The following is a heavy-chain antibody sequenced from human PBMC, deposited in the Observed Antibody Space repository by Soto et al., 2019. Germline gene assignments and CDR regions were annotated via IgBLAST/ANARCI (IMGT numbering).Heavy chain of an antibody. CDR3: AKCFSRNDAFDI. CDR2: ISGSGGST. CDR1: GFTFSSYG. J-gene: IGHJ3*02. Sequence: GGSLRLSCAASGFTFSSYGMHWVRQAPGKGLEWVSAISGSGGSTYYADSVKGRFTISRDNSKNTLYLQMNSLRAEDTAIYYCAKCFSRNDAFDIWGQGTMVTVSS. V-gene: IGHV3-23*01.